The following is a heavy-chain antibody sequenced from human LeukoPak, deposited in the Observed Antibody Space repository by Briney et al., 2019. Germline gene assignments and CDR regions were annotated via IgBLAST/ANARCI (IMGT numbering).Heavy chain of an antibody. D-gene: IGHD3/OR15-3a*01. Sequence: GGSLRLSCAASGFTFSDYYMSWVRQAPGKGLEWVSYISSSGSTIYYADSVKGRFTISRDNAKNSLYLQMNSLRAEDTAVYYCASPTYFRTARHAFDIWGQGTMVTVSS. CDR3: ASPTYFRTARHAFDI. CDR1: GFTFSDYY. J-gene: IGHJ3*02. V-gene: IGHV3-11*01. CDR2: ISSSGSTI.